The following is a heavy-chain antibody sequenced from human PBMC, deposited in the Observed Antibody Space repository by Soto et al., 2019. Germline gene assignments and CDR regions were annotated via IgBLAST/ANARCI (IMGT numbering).Heavy chain of an antibody. Sequence: ASVKVSCKTSGYTFAAYYIHWVRKAPGQGLEWMGFIFPNSGDPTTSAQQFEGRVTMTRDSSISTAYLELSGLTPDDTAVYYCAKDEGGIFDSWGQGTLVTVSS. J-gene: IGHJ4*01. CDR1: GYTFAAYY. D-gene: IGHD3-16*01. CDR3: AKDEGGIFDS. CDR2: IFPNSGDPT. V-gene: IGHV1-2*02.